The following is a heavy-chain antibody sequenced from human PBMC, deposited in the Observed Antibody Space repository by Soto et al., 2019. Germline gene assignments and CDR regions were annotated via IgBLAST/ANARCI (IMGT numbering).Heavy chain of an antibody. V-gene: IGHV1-18*01. J-gene: IGHJ4*02. CDR3: TRETIVVIPAAQPSHFAS. CDR2: ISPYSGYT. CDR1: GYNFIKYG. D-gene: IGHD2-2*01. Sequence: QVQLVQSGAEVKKPGASVKVSCKGLGYNFIKYGINWVRQAPGQGLEWMGWISPYSGYTHSAQKFQGRLTLTTDPAATTAYMELRSLRSADTALYYCTRETIVVIPAAQPSHFASWGQGTLVTVSS.